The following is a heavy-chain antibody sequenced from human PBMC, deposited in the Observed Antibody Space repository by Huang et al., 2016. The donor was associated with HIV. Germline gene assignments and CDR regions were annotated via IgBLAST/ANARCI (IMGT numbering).Heavy chain of an antibody. V-gene: IGHV3-30*18. J-gene: IGHJ4*02. D-gene: IGHD2-15*01. CDR1: GFKLIGFG. Sequence: QVHLVESGGGVVQPGGSLRLSCAASGFKLIGFGMHWVRQAPGNGLECLAVISYDGRSQFYRDSVKGRVTISRENCDYTLCLQIKGRRPDDTAVDYCAKESRWFSDCDHWGQGVLVSVSS. CDR3: AKESRWFSDCDH. CDR2: ISYDGRSQ.